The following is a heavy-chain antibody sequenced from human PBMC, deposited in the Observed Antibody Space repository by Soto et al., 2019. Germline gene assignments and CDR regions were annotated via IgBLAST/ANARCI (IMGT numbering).Heavy chain of an antibody. J-gene: IGHJ5*02. D-gene: IGHD3-9*01. Sequence: GGSLRLSCAASGFMFHAYGMHWVRQAPGNGLEWVAVISFDGSNKYFADSVKGRFTISRDNSKNTLYLQMNNLRAEDTAVYYCAKVLMDSTDWFDPWGQGTLVTVSS. V-gene: IGHV3-30*18. CDR3: AKVLMDSTDWFDP. CDR2: ISFDGSNK. CDR1: GFMFHAYG.